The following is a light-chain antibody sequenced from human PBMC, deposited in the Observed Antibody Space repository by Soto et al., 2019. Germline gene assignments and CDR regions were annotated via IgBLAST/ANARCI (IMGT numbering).Light chain of an antibody. CDR2: QVS. CDR1: SSDVGGYYY. V-gene: IGLV2-14*01. J-gene: IGLJ1*01. CDR3: SSYTSSNTFYV. Sequence: QSVLTQPASVSGSPGQSITISCTGTSSDVGGYYYVSWYQHHPGKAPKLIIYQVSNRPSGVSNRFSGSKSGNTASLTISGLQAEDEADYYCSSYTSSNTFYVFGPGTKVTVL.